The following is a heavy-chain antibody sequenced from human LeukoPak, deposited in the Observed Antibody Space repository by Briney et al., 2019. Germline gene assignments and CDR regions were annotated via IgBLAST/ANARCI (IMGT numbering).Heavy chain of an antibody. Sequence: SETLSLTCTVSGGSISSSSYYWGWIRQPPGKGLEWIGSIYYSGSTYYNPSLKSRVTISVDTSKNQFSLKLSSVTAADTAVYYCARDVVGIAAAGPDYWGQGTLVTVSS. V-gene: IGHV4-39*07. CDR2: IYYSGST. J-gene: IGHJ4*02. D-gene: IGHD6-13*01. CDR3: ARDVVGIAAAGPDY. CDR1: GGSISSSSYY.